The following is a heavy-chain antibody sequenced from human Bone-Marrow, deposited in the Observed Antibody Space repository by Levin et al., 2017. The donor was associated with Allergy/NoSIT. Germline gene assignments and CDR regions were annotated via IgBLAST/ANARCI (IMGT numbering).Heavy chain of an antibody. Sequence: SETLSLTCTVSGDSVRNYYWSWIRQPPGKGPEWIGYIYYTGGNTYNPSLKSRATISVDTSKNLFSLRLRDVTPADTAVYYCARDSPGTGNWFDPWGRGTLVTVSS. CDR1: GDSVRNYY. J-gene: IGHJ5*02. D-gene: IGHD3/OR15-3a*01. V-gene: IGHV4-59*02. CDR3: ARDSPGTGNWFDP. CDR2: IYYTGGN.